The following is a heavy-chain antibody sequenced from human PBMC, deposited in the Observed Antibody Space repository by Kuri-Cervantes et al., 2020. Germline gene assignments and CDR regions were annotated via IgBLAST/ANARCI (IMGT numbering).Heavy chain of an antibody. D-gene: IGHD3-16*02. CDR3: ARDYHDY. CDR1: GYTFTSYG. V-gene: IGHV1-18*01. J-gene: IGHJ4*02. CDR2: SNAGNGNT. Sequence: ASVKVSCKASGYTFTSYGISWVRQAPGQGLEWMGWSNAGNGNTKYSQEFQGRVTITRDTSTSTAYMELRSLRSDDTAVYYCARDYHDYWGQGTLVTVSS.